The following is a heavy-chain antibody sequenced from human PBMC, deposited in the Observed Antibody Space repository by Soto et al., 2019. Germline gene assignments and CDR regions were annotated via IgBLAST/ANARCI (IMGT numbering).Heavy chain of an antibody. CDR1: GGSFSGYY. D-gene: IGHD3-16*01. J-gene: IGHJ6*04. V-gene: IGHV4-34*01. CDR3: ARVRRGSTDV. Sequence: QVQLQQWGAGLLKPSETLSLTCAVYGGSFSGYYWSWIRQPPGKGLEWIGEINHSGSTNYNPSLKSRVTISVDTSKNQFSLKLSSVTAADTAVYYCARVRRGSTDVWGKGTTVTVSS. CDR2: INHSGST.